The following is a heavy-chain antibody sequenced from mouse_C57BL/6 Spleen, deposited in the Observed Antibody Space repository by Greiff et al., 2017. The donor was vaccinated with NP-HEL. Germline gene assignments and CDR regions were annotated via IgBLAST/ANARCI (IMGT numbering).Heavy chain of an antibody. CDR3: ARGGGSSPVYFDY. CDR2: IYPGDGDT. D-gene: IGHD1-1*01. V-gene: IGHV1-80*01. Sequence: VQLKESGAELVKPGASVKISCKASGYAFSSYWMNWVKQRPGKGLEWIGQIYPGDGDTNYNGKFKGKATLTADKSSSTAYMQLSSLTSEDSAVYFCARGGGSSPVYFDYWGQGTTLTVSS. CDR1: GYAFSSYW. J-gene: IGHJ2*01.